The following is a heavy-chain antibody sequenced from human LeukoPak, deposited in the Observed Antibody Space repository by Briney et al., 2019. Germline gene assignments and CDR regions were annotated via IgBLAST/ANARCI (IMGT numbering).Heavy chain of an antibody. D-gene: IGHD3-10*01. CDR2: ISSSGSTI. Sequence: GGSLRLSCAASGFTFSSYWMSWVRQAPGKGLEWVSYISSSGSTIYYADSVKGRFTISRDNAKNSLYLQMNSLRAEDTAVYYCARVRITMVRGPWGQGTLVTVSS. CDR1: GFTFSSYW. CDR3: ARVRITMVRGP. V-gene: IGHV3-48*04. J-gene: IGHJ4*02.